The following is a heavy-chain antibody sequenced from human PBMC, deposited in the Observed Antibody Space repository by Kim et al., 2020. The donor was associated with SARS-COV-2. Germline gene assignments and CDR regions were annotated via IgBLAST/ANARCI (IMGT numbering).Heavy chain of an antibody. D-gene: IGHD2-15*01. CDR3: AGGGWYSGV. V-gene: IGHV3-7*01. J-gene: IGHJ4*02. CDR1: GFIFNNYW. Sequence: GGSLRLSCAASGFIFNNYWMSWVRQAPGKGLEWVANIKQDGSEKQYMDSVKGRFTISRDNAKKSLYLQMDSLRAEDSAVYFCAGGGWYSGVWGQGTLVTV. CDR2: IKQDGSEK.